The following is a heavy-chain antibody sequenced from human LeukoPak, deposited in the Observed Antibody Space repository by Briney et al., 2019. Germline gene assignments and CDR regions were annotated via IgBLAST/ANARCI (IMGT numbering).Heavy chain of an antibody. D-gene: IGHD1-26*01. Sequence: ASVKVSCKASGYTFTGYYIYWVRQAPGQGLEWMGWINSDSGGTNYAQKFQGRVTMTRDTSIGTASMELIRLRSDDTAMYYCATVTVGTTNDYWGQGTLVTVSS. J-gene: IGHJ4*02. V-gene: IGHV1-2*02. CDR1: GYTFTGYY. CDR3: ATVTVGTTNDY. CDR2: INSDSGGT.